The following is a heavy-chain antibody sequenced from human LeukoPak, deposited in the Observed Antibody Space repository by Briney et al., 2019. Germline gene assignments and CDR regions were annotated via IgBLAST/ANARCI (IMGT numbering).Heavy chain of an antibody. V-gene: IGHV3-23*01. CDR1: GFTFSSSA. D-gene: IGHD1-26*01. J-gene: IGHJ4*02. Sequence: GGSLRLSCAASGFTFSSSAMSWVRQAPGKGLEWVSAISNNGGYTYYADSVQGRFTISRDNSKSTLCLQMNSLRAEDTAVYYCARESYGDYWGQGTLVTVSS. CDR2: ISNNGGYT. CDR3: ARESYGDY.